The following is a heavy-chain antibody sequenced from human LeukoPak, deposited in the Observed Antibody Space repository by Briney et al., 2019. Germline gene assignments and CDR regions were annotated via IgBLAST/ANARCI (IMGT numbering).Heavy chain of an antibody. J-gene: IGHJ4*02. CDR2: ISYDGSNK. V-gene: IGHV3-30*03. CDR3: ASQRERAMVYHFDY. CDR1: GFTFISYG. Sequence: GGSLRLSCAASGFTFISYGMHWVRQAPGKGLEWVAVISYDGSNKNYPDSVKGRFTISRDNSKNTPYLQMNSLRAEDTAVYYCASQRERAMVYHFDYWGQGTLVTVSS. D-gene: IGHD5-18*01.